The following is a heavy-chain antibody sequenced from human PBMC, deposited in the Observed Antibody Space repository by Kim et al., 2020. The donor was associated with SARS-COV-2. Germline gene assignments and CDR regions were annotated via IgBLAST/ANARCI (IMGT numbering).Heavy chain of an antibody. V-gene: IGHV3-48*04. CDR2: ISSSSSTI. CDR3: AGLRTTWGQGGLWDYYYGMDV. Sequence: GGSLRLSCAASGFTFSSYSMNWVRQAPGKGLEWVSYISSSSSTIYYADSVKGRFTISRDNAKNSLYLQMNSLRAEDTAVYYCAGLRTTWGQGGLWDYYYGMDVWGQGTTVTVSS. D-gene: IGHD4-17*01. J-gene: IGHJ6*02. CDR1: GFTFSSYS.